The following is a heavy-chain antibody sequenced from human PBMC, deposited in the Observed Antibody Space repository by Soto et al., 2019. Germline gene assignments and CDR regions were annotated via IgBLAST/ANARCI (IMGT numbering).Heavy chain of an antibody. Sequence: SETLSLTCTVSGGSISSSSYYWGWIRQPPGKGLEWIGSIYYSGSTYYNPSLKSRVTISVDTSKNQFSLKLSSVTAADTAVYFCAADTDGYCGARDFDYWGQGTLVTVSS. J-gene: IGHJ4*02. CDR1: GGSISSSSYY. CDR2: IYYSGST. CDR3: AADTDGYCGARDFDY. V-gene: IGHV4-39*01. D-gene: IGHD2-21*01.